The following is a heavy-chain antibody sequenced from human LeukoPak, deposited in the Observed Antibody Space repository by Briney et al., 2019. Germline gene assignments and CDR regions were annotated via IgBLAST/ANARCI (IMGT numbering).Heavy chain of an antibody. D-gene: IGHD6-13*01. CDR1: GGSISSSNW. V-gene: IGHV4-4*02. CDR3: ARKKLGSSSSFDY. CDR2: IYHSGST. J-gene: IGHJ4*02. Sequence: PSETLSLTCAVSGGSISSSNWWSWVRQPPGKGLEWIGEIYHSGSTNYNPSLKSRVTISVDKSKNQFSLKLSSVTAADTAVYYCARKKLGSSSSFDYWGQGTLVTVSS.